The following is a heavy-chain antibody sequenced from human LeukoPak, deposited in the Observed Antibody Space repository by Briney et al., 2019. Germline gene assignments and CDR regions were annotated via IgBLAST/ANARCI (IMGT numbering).Heavy chain of an antibody. J-gene: IGHJ4*02. CDR1: GGSFSGYY. V-gene: IGHV4-34*01. Sequence: SETLSLTCAVYGGSFSGYYGSWIRQPPGKGLEWIGEINHSGSTNYNPSLKSRVTISVDTSKNQFSLKLSSVTAADTAVYYCARTRWWLLPVLDYWGQGTLVTVSS. CDR2: INHSGST. D-gene: IGHD3-22*01. CDR3: ARTRWWLLPVLDY.